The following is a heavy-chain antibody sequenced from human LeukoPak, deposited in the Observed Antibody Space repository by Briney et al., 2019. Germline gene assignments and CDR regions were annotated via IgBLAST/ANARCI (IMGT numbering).Heavy chain of an antibody. CDR2: ISSSGSTI. V-gene: IGHV3-48*03. J-gene: IGHJ4*02. Sequence: GGSLRLSCAASGFTFSSYEMSWVRQAPGKGLEWVSYISSSGSTIYYADSVKGRFTISRDNAKNSLYLQMNSLRAEDTAVYYCAREPDIVATFGYWGQGTLVTVSS. CDR1: GFTFSSYE. CDR3: AREPDIVATFGY. D-gene: IGHD5-12*01.